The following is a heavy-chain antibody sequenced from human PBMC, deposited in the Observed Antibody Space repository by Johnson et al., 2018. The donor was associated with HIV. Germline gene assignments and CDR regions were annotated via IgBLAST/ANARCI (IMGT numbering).Heavy chain of an antibody. CDR3: ARGGHSGSYLDAFDI. Sequence: QVQLVESGGGLVKPGGSLRLSCAASGFTFSDYYMSWIRQAPGKGLEWVSYISSSSTIYYADSVKGRFTISRDNAKNSLYLQMNSLRAEDTAVYYCARGGHSGSYLDAFDIWGQGTMVTVSS. D-gene: IGHD1-26*01. CDR2: ISSSSTI. CDR1: GFTFSDYY. J-gene: IGHJ3*02. V-gene: IGHV3-11*04.